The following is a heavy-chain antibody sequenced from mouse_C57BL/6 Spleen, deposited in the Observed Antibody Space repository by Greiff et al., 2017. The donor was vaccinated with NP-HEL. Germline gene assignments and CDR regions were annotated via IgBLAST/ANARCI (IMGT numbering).Heavy chain of an antibody. D-gene: IGHD2-4*01. CDR2: IDPSDSET. V-gene: IGHV1-52*01. CDR1: GYTFTSYW. CDR3: ARSNYDYDGAMDD. J-gene: IGHJ4*01. Sequence: VQLQQPGAELVRPGSSVKLSCKASGYTFTSYWMHWVKQRPIQGLEWIGNIDPSDSETHYNQKFKDKATLTVDKSSSTAYMQLSSLTSEDSAVYYCARSNYDYDGAMDDWGQGTSVTVSS.